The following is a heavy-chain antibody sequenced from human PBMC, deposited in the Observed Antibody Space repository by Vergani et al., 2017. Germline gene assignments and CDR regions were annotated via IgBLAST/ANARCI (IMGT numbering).Heavy chain of an antibody. Sequence: QAKLGQSDSEVKKPGDSVTLSCKTSGYTFVNHPITWVRQAPGQGLEWMGWISPYNHTTLYSQKVEGRVTMTSDTSSSTVFLELRRLSSADTAIYYCARSQMATNDFDVWGRGTLVTVSS. D-gene: IGHD5-24*01. V-gene: IGHV1-18*04. J-gene: IGHJ4*02. CDR1: GYTFVNHP. CDR3: ARSQMATNDFDV. CDR2: ISPYNHTT.